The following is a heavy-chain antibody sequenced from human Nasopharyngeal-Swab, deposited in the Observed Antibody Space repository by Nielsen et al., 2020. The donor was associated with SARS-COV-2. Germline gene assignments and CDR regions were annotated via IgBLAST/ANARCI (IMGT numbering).Heavy chain of an antibody. Sequence: TCAASGFTFSSYSINWVRQAPGQGLEWMGWISAHTGNTKYIERLRDRVTLTTDTATSTAYMELRSLRSDDTAVYYCARDPGDDFDYWGQGTLVTVSS. J-gene: IGHJ4*02. CDR3: ARDPGDDFDY. D-gene: IGHD3-10*01. CDR1: GFTFSSYS. V-gene: IGHV1-18*01. CDR2: ISAHTGNT.